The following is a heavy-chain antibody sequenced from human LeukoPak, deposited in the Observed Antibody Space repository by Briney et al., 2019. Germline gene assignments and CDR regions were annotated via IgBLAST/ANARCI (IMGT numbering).Heavy chain of an antibody. CDR3: AREWDSSGWYGGIGGLLSWPSAFDY. CDR2: ISSSSSYI. V-gene: IGHV3-21*01. D-gene: IGHD6-19*01. Sequence: PGGSLRLSCARSGFTFSSYSMNWVGQAPGKGLEWVSSISSSSSYIYYADSVKGRFTISRDNAKNSLYLQMNSLRAEDTAVYYCAREWDSSGWYGGIGGLLSWPSAFDYWGQGTLVTVSS. J-gene: IGHJ4*02. CDR1: GFTFSSYS.